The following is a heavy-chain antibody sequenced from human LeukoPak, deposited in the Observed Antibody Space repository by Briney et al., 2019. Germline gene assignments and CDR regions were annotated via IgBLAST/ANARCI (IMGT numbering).Heavy chain of an antibody. V-gene: IGHV3-30*18. CDR1: GFTFSSYG. CDR3: AKDLVRQQLISNWFDP. CDR2: ISYDGSNK. J-gene: IGHJ5*02. D-gene: IGHD6-13*01. Sequence: GGSLRLSCAASGFTFSSYGMHWVRQAPGKGLEWVAVISYDGSNKYYADSVKGRFTISRDNSKNTLYLQMNSLRAEDTAVYYCAKDLVRQQLISNWFDPWGQGTLVTVSS.